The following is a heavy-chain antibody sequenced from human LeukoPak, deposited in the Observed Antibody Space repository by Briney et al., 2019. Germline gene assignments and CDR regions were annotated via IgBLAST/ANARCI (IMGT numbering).Heavy chain of an antibody. D-gene: IGHD2-21*01. CDR1: GGSFSAYY. CDR2: INHSGST. CDR3: ARAYCGGDCYPINWFDP. Sequence: SXTLSLTCAVYGGSFSAYYWSWIRQPPGKGLEWIGEINHSGSTNYNPSLKSRFTISVDTSKNQFSLKLSSVTAADTAVYYCARAYCGGDCYPINWFDPWGQGTLVTVSS. V-gene: IGHV4-34*01. J-gene: IGHJ5*02.